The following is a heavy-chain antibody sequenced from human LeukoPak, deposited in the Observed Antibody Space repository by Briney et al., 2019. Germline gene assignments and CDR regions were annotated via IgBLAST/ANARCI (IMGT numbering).Heavy chain of an antibody. CDR1: GFTFNTHW. V-gene: IGHV3-74*01. CDR3: ARDRGHACFFDY. CDR2: INTDGSGT. Sequence: GGSLRLSCAASGFTFNTHWMHWVRQAPGKGLVWVSRINTDGSGTTYADSVKGRFTISRDNAKNTVYLQMNSLRAEDTAVYYCARDRGHACFFDYWGQGVLVTVSS. J-gene: IGHJ4*02. D-gene: IGHD2-15*01.